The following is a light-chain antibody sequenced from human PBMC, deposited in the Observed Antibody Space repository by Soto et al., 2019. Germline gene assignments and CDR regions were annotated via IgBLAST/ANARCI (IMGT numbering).Light chain of an antibody. CDR1: QGISDF. CDR3: QKYNTAPWT. CDR2: GAS. Sequence: DIQMTQSPSSLSASVGDRVNITCRASQGISDFLAWYQQKPGKVPKVVIYGASTLQSGVPARFSGSGSGTDFTLTITSLQPEDVATYYCQKYNTAPWTFGQGTKVEIK. V-gene: IGKV1-27*01. J-gene: IGKJ1*01.